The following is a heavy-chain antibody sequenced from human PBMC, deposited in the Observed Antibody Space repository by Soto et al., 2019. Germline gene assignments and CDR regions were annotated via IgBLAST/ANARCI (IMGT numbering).Heavy chain of an antibody. CDR1: GFTFTTYT. V-gene: IGHV3-21*01. Sequence: GGSLRLSCAASGFTFTTYTMNWVRQAPGKGLEWVSCISSSNSYIYYTDSVKGRFTISRDNAKNSLYLQMNSLRAEDTAVYYCARALSGYWYFDLWGRGTLVTVSS. CDR2: ISSSNSYI. D-gene: IGHD3-10*01. CDR3: ARALSGYWYFDL. J-gene: IGHJ2*01.